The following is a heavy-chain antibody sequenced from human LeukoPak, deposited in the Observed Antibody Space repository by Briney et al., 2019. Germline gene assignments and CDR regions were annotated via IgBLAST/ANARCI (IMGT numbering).Heavy chain of an antibody. CDR2: INPRGGST. J-gene: IGHJ4*02. D-gene: IGHD3-10*01. CDR3: ARNRRLVRGVIIEFDY. CDR1: GSTFTSYY. Sequence: ASVKVSCKASGSTFTSYYMDWVRQAPAQGLEWMGIINPRGGSTSEAQTFPGRVTMTRDMSTSTLYMELSSLRSEETAVYYCARNRRLVRGVIIEFDYWGEGTLVTVSS. V-gene: IGHV1-46*01.